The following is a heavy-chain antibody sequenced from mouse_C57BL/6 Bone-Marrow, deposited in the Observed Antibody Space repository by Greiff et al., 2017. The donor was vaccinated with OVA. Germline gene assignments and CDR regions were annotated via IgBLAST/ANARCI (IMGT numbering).Heavy chain of an antibody. J-gene: IGHJ2*01. Sequence: EVKLMESGGDLVKPGGSLKLSCAASGFTFSSYGMSWVRQTPDTRLEWVATISSGGSYTYYPDSVKGRFTISRDNAKNTLSLQMSSLKSEDTAMYYCARLKNDWGKGTTLTVSS. CDR1: GFTFSSYG. CDR3: ARLKND. V-gene: IGHV5-6*01. CDR2: ISSGGSYT.